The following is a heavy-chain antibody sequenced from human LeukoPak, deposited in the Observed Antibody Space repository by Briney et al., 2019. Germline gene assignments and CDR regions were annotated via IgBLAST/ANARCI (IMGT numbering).Heavy chain of an antibody. V-gene: IGHV3-9*01. D-gene: IGHD3-3*01. CDR2: ISWNSGSI. CDR1: GFTFSSYA. CDR3: AKDRSGYPYNWFDP. J-gene: IGHJ5*02. Sequence: PGGSLRLSCAASGFTFSSYAMHWVRQAPGKGLEWVSGISWNSGSIGYADSVKGRFTISRDNAKNSLYLQMNSLRAEDTALYYCAKDRSGYPYNWFDPWGQGTLVTVSS.